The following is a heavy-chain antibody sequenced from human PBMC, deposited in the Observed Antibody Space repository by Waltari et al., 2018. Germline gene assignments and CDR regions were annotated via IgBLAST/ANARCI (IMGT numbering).Heavy chain of an antibody. J-gene: IGHJ2*01. V-gene: IGHV4-4*07. D-gene: IGHD3-10*01. CDR2: ISTSGST. CDR3: ARNPTYGSGSYYNVGYFDL. CDR1: GGSISSYY. Sequence: QVQLQESGPGLVKPSETLSLTCTVSGGSISSYYWSWIRQPAGKGLEWIGRISTSGSTNYNPSLKSRVTMSVDTSKNQFSLKLSSVTAADTAVYYCARNPTYGSGSYYNVGYFDLWGRGTLVTVSS.